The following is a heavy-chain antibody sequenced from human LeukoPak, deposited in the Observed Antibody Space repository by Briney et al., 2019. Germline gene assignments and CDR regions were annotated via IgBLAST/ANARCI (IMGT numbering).Heavy chain of an antibody. CDR1: GFTFSSYE. CDR3: ANIFGGNSHRSDY. V-gene: IGHV3-15*01. J-gene: IGHJ4*02. CDR2: IKTKTDGGTT. Sequence: GGSLRLSCAASGFTFSSYEMSWVRQAPGQGLEWLGRIKTKTDGGTTDYAAPVKGRFTISRDDSKDTLYLQMNSLKSDDTAVYYCANIFGGNSHRSDYWGQGTLVTVSS. D-gene: IGHD4-23*01.